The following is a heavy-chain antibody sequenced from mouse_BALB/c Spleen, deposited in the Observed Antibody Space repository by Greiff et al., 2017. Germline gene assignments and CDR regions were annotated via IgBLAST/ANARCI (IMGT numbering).Heavy chain of an antibody. V-gene: IGHV1S137*01. CDR1: GYTFTDYA. CDR3: ARYYGSSYPPRFGY. J-gene: IGHJ3*01. CDR2: ISTYYGDA. D-gene: IGHD1-1*01. Sequence: QVQLQQSGAELVRPGVSVKISCKGSGYTFTDYAMHWVKQSHAKSLEWIGVISTYYGDASYNQKFKGKATMTVDKSSSTAYMELARLTSEDSAIYYCARYYGSSYPPRFGYRGQGTLGNGS.